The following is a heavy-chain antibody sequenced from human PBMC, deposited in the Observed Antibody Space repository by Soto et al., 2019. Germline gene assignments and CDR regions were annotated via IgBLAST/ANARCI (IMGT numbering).Heavy chain of an antibody. CDR1: GFTFSSYW. CDR2: IKQDGSEK. V-gene: IGHV3-7*01. D-gene: IGHD4-17*01. J-gene: IGHJ4*02. CDR3: AREIYGDYPLYFGY. Sequence: GGSLRLSCAASGFTFSSYWMSWVRQAPGKGLEWVANIKQDGSEKYYVDSVKGRFTISRDNAKNSLYLQMNSLRAEDTAVYYCAREIYGDYPLYFGYWGQGTLVTVSS.